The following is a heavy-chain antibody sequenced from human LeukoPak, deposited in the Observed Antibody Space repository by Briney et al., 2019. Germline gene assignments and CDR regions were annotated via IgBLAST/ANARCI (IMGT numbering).Heavy chain of an antibody. CDR3: ARGGYYGSGNDFRFDP. J-gene: IGHJ5*02. D-gene: IGHD3-10*01. CDR2: IYYSGST. V-gene: IGHV4-59*01. Sequence: SETLSLTCTVSGGSISSDYWSWIRQPSGKGLEWIGYIYYSGSTNYKPSLKSRVTISVDTSKNQFSLKLSSVTAADTAVYYCARGGYYGSGNDFRFDPWGQGTLVTVSS. CDR1: GGSISSDY.